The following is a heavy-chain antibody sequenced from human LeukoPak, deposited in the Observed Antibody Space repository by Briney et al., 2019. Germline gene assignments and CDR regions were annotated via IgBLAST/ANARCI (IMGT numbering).Heavy chain of an antibody. CDR3: AKAFCTNGVCSRLYYFDS. V-gene: IGHV3-23*01. D-gene: IGHD2-8*01. CDR1: GFTFSSYA. J-gene: IGHJ4*02. Sequence: PGGSLRLSCAASGFTFSSYAMSWVRQAPGKGLEWVSAISDSGGSTYYADSVTGRFTISRDNSKNTLYLQMNSLRAEDTAVFYCAKAFCTNGVCSRLYYFDSWGQGTLVTVSS. CDR2: ISDSGGST.